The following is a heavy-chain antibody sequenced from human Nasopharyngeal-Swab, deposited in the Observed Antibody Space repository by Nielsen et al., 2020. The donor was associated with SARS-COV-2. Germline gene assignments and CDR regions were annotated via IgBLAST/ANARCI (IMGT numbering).Heavy chain of an antibody. CDR1: GGSISSYY. CDR3: ARGLVPGAFDI. J-gene: IGHJ3*02. CDR2: IYYSGST. D-gene: IGHD6-19*01. Sequence: SETLSLTCTVSGGSISSYYWSWIRQPPGKGLEWIGYIYYSGSTNYNPSLKSRVTISVDTSENQFSLKLSSVTAADTAVYYCARGLVPGAFDIWGQRTMVTVSS. V-gene: IGHV4-59*01.